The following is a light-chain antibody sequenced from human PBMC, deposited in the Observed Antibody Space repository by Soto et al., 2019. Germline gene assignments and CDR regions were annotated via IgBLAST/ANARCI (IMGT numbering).Light chain of an antibody. CDR3: QQSYRTPYT. J-gene: IGKJ2*01. V-gene: IGKV1-39*01. Sequence: DIQMTQSPSSLSASVGDRVTITCRASQSISSSLIWYQQKPGKAPKLLIYATSSLQSGFPSRFSGSGSGTDFTLTISSLQPEDFATYYCQQSYRTPYTFGQGTKLEIK. CDR2: ATS. CDR1: QSISSS.